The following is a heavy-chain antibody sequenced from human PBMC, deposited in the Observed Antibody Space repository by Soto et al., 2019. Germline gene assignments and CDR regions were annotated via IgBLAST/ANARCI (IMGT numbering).Heavy chain of an antibody. Sequence: SGPTLVNPTQTLTLTCALSGFSVSARGVGVGWIRQPPGKALEWLAIIYWNDDKLYRPSLQRRLTITKDTSKNQVVLTMTNMDPVDTATYYCAHSPWGAAPDYWGQGTPVTVSS. J-gene: IGHJ4*02. V-gene: IGHV2-5*01. D-gene: IGHD3-16*01. CDR3: AHSPWGAAPDY. CDR2: IYWNDDK. CDR1: GFSVSARGVG.